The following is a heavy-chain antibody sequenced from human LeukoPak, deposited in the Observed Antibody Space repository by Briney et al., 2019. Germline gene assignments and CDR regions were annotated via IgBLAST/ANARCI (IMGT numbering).Heavy chain of an antibody. CDR1: GFSFSSNT. Sequence: PGGSLRLSCAGSGFSFSSNTMSWVRQAPGRGLEWVSAISNNGGRTDYADSVKGRFTISRDNSKSTLYLHMDSLRAEDTAVYYCARDEDTSALSEYWSQGTLVTVSS. CDR3: ARDEDTSALSEY. D-gene: IGHD2/OR15-2a*01. CDR2: ISNNGGRT. J-gene: IGHJ4*02. V-gene: IGHV3-23*01.